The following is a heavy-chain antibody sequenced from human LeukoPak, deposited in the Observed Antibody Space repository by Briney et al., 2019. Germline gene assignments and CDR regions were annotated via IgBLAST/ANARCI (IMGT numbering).Heavy chain of an antibody. J-gene: IGHJ4*02. Sequence: PSETLSLTCTVSGGSISSYYWSWIRQPPGKGLEWIGYIYTSGSTKYNPSLKSRVTISVDTPKNHFSLKLSSVTAADTAVYYCARGPRRELPVYGGQGTLVTVSS. V-gene: IGHV4-4*09. CDR1: GGSISSYY. CDR3: ARGPRRELPVY. CDR2: IYTSGST. D-gene: IGHD1-26*01.